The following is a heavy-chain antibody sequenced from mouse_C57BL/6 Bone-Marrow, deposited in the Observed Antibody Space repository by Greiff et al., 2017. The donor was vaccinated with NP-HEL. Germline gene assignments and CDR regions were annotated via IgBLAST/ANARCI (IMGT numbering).Heavy chain of an antibody. CDR3: AKNWGYYGSILDY. J-gene: IGHJ2*01. Sequence: VKLMESGPGLVQPSQSLSITCTVSGFSLTSYGVHWVRQSPGKGLEWLGVIWRGGSTDYNAAFMSRLSITKDNSKSQVFFKMNSLQADDTAIYYCAKNWGYYGSILDYWGQGTTLTVSS. V-gene: IGHV2-5*01. D-gene: IGHD1-1*01. CDR1: GFSLTSYG. CDR2: IWRGGST.